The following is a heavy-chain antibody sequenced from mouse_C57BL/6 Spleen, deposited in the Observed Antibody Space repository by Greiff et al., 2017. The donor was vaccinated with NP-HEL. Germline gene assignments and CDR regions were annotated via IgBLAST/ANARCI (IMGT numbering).Heavy chain of an antibody. V-gene: IGHV1-80*01. J-gene: IGHJ2*01. CDR2: IYPGDGDT. Sequence: QVQLQQPGAELVKPGASVKFSCKASGYAFTSYWMHWVKQRPGQGLEWIGQIYPGDGDTNYNGKFKGKATLTADTSSSPAYMQLSRLTSEDSAVSICAKSRGKHGDDWGKGTTLTVSS. CDR3: AKSRGKHGDD. CDR1: GYAFTSYW.